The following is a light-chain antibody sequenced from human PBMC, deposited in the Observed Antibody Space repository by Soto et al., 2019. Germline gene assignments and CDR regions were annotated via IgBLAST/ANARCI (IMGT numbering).Light chain of an antibody. J-gene: IGLJ1*01. CDR3: CSYTSSSPYV. CDR1: SSDLGGYNF. Sequence: QSALTQPASVSGSPGQSITISCTGTSSDLGGYNFVSWYQHHPGKAPKLMIYQVSNRPSGVSNRFSGSKSGKTASLTISGLQAEDEADYYCCSYTSSSPYVFGTGTKVTVL. CDR2: QVS. V-gene: IGLV2-14*01.